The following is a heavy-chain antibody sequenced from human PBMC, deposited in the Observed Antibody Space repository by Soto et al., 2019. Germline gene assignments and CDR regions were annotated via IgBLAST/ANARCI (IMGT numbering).Heavy chain of an antibody. J-gene: IGHJ6*03. D-gene: IGHD3-3*01. Sequence: SETLSLTCTVSGGSIXSYYWSWIRQPPGKGLEWIGYIYYSGSTNYNPSLKSRVTISVDTSKNQFSLKLSSVTAADTAVYYCARGNYYDFWSPPTYYMDVWGKGTTVTVSS. CDR2: IYYSGST. CDR1: GGSIXSYY. V-gene: IGHV4-59*08. CDR3: ARGNYYDFWSPPTYYMDV.